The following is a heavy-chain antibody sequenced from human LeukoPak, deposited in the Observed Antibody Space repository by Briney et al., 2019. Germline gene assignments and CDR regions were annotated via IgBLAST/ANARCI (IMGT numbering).Heavy chain of an antibody. CDR2: IYYSGST. CDR3: ASRGTGYCTNGVCSTTPPGGY. V-gene: IGHV4-39*01. D-gene: IGHD2-8*01. Sequence: PSEPLSLTCTVSGGSISSSSYYWGWIRQPPGKGLEWIGSIYYSGSTYYNPSLKSRVTISVDTSKNQFSLKLSSVTAADTAVYYCASRGTGYCTNGVCSTTPPGGYRGQGTLVTVSS. J-gene: IGHJ4*02. CDR1: GGSISSSSYY.